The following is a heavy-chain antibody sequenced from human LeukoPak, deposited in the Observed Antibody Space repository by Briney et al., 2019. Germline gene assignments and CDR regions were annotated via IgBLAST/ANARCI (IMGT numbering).Heavy chain of an antibody. D-gene: IGHD6-19*01. CDR3: AKFSGSGGSYYFAY. J-gene: IGHJ4*02. Sequence: GGSLKVSCTASGYTFSSYPLHWVRQAPGQGLEYMSCISSNGGSTHYAKTLKGRFTISRDKSKNTLHIQMGSLRAEDMAVYYCAKFSGSGGSYYFAYWGQGTVVTVSS. CDR2: ISSNGGST. CDR1: GYTFSSYP. V-gene: IGHV3-64*01.